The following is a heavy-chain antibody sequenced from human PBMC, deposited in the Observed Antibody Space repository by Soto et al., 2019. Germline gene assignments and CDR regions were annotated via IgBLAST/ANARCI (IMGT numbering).Heavy chain of an antibody. CDR1: GGSFNNYA. D-gene: IGHD3-10*01. Sequence: QVHLVQSGAEVKKPGSSVKVSCKTSGGSFNNYAVSWVRQAPGQGLEWMGGIIPNFDTPNYAQKFQDSVTFIADESTSTVYMELRSLRSNDTAVYYCAVAMVREILIFESSGMHVWGQGTTVIVS. CDR3: AVAMVREILIFESSGMHV. J-gene: IGHJ6*02. CDR2: IIPNFDTP. V-gene: IGHV1-69*01.